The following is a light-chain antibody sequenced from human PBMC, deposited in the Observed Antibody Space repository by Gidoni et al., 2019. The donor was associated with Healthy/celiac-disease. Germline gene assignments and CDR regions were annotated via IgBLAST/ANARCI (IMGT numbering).Light chain of an antibody. CDR2: KAS. CDR1: QSISSW. Sequence: DIQMTQSPSTLSASVGDRVTITCRASQSISSWLAWYQQKPGQAPKRLIYKASSLESGVPSRFSGSGSGTEFTLTISSLHPDDFATYYCQQYNSYPTFGGGTKVEIK. V-gene: IGKV1-5*03. J-gene: IGKJ4*01. CDR3: QQYNSYPT.